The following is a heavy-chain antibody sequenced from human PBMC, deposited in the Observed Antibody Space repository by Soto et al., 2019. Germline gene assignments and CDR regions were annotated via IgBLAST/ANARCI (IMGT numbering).Heavy chain of an antibody. Sequence: GGSLRLSCAASGFTFTSYAMNWVRQAPGKGLEWVSCVSTSGGRTSYSDSVKGRFTISRDNSKNTLYLQMSSLRAEDTAVYYCAEDDGSGSYYYWGQGTLVTVSS. D-gene: IGHD3-10*01. J-gene: IGHJ4*02. CDR2: VSTSGGRT. V-gene: IGHV3-23*01. CDR3: AEDDGSGSYYY. CDR1: GFTFTSYA.